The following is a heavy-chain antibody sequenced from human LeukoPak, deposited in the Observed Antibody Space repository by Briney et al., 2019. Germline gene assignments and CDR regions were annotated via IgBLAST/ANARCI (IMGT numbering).Heavy chain of an antibody. Sequence: PSGTLSLTCAVSGGSISSSNWWSWVRQPPGKGLEWIGEIYHSGSTNYNPSLKSRVTISVDKSKNQFSLKLSSVTAADTAVYYCARRSYYDSSGIFDYWGQGTLVTVSS. CDR2: IYHSGST. CDR1: GGSISSSNW. V-gene: IGHV4-4*02. J-gene: IGHJ4*02. D-gene: IGHD3-22*01. CDR3: ARRSYYDSSGIFDY.